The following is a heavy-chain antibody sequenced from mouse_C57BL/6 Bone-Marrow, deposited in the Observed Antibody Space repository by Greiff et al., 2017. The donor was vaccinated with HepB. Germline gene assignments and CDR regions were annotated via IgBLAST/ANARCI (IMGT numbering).Heavy chain of an antibody. D-gene: IGHD2-2*01. CDR1: GFNIKDDY. J-gene: IGHJ2*01. CDR2: IDPENGDT. Sequence: VQLQQSGAELVRPGASVKLSCTASGFNIKDDYMHWVKQRPEQGLEWIGWIDPENGDTEYASKFQGKATITADTSSNTAYLQLSSLTSEDTAVYYCTRGYDDYFDYWGQGTTLTVSS. V-gene: IGHV14-4*01. CDR3: TRGYDDYFDY.